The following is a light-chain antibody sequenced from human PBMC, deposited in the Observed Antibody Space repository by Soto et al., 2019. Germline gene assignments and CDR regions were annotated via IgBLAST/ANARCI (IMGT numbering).Light chain of an antibody. CDR1: SSAVGNYNF. V-gene: IGLV2-23*02. CDR2: EVS. J-gene: IGLJ2*01. CDR3: CSYTRSDTLL. Sequence: QSALTQPASVSGSPGQSITISCIGTSSAVGNYNFVSWYQHHPGKAPRLIISEVSNRPSGIPSRFSGSKSGNTASLTISGLRADDEADYYCCSYTRSDTLLFGGGTKLTVL.